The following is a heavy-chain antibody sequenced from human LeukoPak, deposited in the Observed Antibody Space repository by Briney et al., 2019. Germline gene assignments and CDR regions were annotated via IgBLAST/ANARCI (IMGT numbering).Heavy chain of an antibody. D-gene: IGHD3-22*01. V-gene: IGHV3-30*02. CDR3: AKGGYDSSGYSPD. J-gene: IGHJ4*02. Sequence: GGSLRLSCAASGFTFSSYGMHWVRQAPGKGLEWVAFIRYDGSNKYYADSEKGRFTISRDNSKNTLYLQMNSLRAEDTAVYYCAKGGYDSSGYSPDWGQGTLVTVSS. CDR2: IRYDGSNK. CDR1: GFTFSSYG.